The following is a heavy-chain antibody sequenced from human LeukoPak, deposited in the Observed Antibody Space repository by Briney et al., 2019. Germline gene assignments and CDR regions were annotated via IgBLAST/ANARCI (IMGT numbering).Heavy chain of an antibody. CDR1: GFTFISHG. Sequence: GGSLRLSCAASGFTFISHGMHWIRLAPGRGLEWVAMISFDGGKKEYADSVQGRFTVSRDNPKSTLYLQMNRLRVEDTAVYFCASQAFDDYGDYWGQGTRVTVSS. J-gene: IGHJ4*02. V-gene: IGHV3-30*03. CDR2: ISFDGGKK. CDR3: ASQAFDDYGDY. D-gene: IGHD3-16*01.